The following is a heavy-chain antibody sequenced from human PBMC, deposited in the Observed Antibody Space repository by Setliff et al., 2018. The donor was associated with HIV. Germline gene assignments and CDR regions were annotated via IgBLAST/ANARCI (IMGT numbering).Heavy chain of an antibody. J-gene: IGHJ6*03. V-gene: IGHV4-59*01. CDR2: IYYSGRT. CDR3: ARGLMSYNFWGGRNDYHYMDV. D-gene: IGHD3-3*01. Sequence: SEPLSLTCSGSGGSISGYYGNWIRQPPGKGLEWIGCIYYSGRTTYNSTLKSRVTISLDTSKKQFSLKLDSVTAADTAVYYCARGLMSYNFWGGRNDYHYMDVWGKGTTVTVSS. CDR1: GGSISGYY.